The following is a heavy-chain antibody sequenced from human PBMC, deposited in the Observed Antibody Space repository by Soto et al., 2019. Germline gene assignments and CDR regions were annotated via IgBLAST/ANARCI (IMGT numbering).Heavy chain of an antibody. Sequence: QVQLQESGPGLVKPSETLSLTCTVSGGSISSYYWSWIRQPAGKGLEWIRRIYTSGSTNYNPSLKRRITMSVDTSKNRFSLKLSSVTAADTAVYYCARGIAAAGRYNWFDPWGQGTLVTVSS. D-gene: IGHD6-13*01. V-gene: IGHV4-4*07. J-gene: IGHJ5*02. CDR3: ARGIAAAGRYNWFDP. CDR2: IYTSGST. CDR1: GGSISSYY.